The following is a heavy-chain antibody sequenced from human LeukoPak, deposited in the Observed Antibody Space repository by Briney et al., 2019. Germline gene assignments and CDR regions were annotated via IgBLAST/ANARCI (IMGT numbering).Heavy chain of an antibody. CDR1: GFTFSSYS. V-gene: IGHV3-21*04. Sequence: GGSLRLSCAASGFTFSSYSMNWVRQAPGKGLEWVSSISSSSSYIYYADSVKGRFTISRDNAKNSLYLQMNSLRAEDTAVYYCARVGSGGWYVHPTLDYWGQGTLVTVSS. CDR3: ARVGSGGWYVHPTLDY. D-gene: IGHD6-19*01. CDR2: ISSSSSYI. J-gene: IGHJ4*02.